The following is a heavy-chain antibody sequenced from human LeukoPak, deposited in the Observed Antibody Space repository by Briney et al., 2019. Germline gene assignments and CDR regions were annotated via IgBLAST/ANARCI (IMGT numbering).Heavy chain of an antibody. Sequence: ASVKVSCKASGYTFTSYDINWVRQATGQGLEWMGWMNPNSGNTGYAQKFQGRVTMTRNTSISTAYMELSSLRSEDTAVYHCARAVRGLAETPSYYYYMDVWGKGTTVTVSS. CDR3: ARAVRGLAETPSYYYYMDV. CDR1: GYTFTSYD. J-gene: IGHJ6*03. V-gene: IGHV1-8*01. CDR2: MNPNSGNT. D-gene: IGHD2-15*01.